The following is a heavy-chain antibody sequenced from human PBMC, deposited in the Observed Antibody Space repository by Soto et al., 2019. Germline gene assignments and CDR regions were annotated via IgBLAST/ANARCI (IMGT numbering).Heavy chain of an antibody. V-gene: IGHV1-69*13. D-gene: IGHD5-18*01. CDR2: IIPIFGTA. CDR3: ARDSHPMDTAMVSLDAGRDYYYGMDV. J-gene: IGHJ6*02. Sequence: GASVKVSCKACGGTFSSYAISWVRQAPGQGLEWMGGIIPIFGTANYAQKFQGRVTITADESTSTAYMELSSLRSEDTAVYYCARDSHPMDTAMVSLDAGRDYYYGMDVRGQGTTVTVSS. CDR1: GGTFSSYA.